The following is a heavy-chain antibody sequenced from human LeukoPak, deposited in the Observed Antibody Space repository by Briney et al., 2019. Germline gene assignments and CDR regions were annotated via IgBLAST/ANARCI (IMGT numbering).Heavy chain of an antibody. V-gene: IGHV4-61*02. Sequence: PSETLSLTCTVSGGSISSGSYYWSWIRQPAGKGLEWIGRIYTSGSTNYNPSLKSRVTISVDTSKNQFSLKLSSVTAADTAVYYCARGLMARLIWFGESGPGSWGQGTLVTVSS. CDR2: IYTSGST. CDR1: GGSISSGSYY. J-gene: IGHJ5*02. D-gene: IGHD3-10*01. CDR3: ARGLMARLIWFGESGPGS.